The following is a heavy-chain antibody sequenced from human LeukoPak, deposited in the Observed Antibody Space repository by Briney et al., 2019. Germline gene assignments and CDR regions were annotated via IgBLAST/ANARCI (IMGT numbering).Heavy chain of an antibody. V-gene: IGHV5-51*01. CDR3: ARLEDVDIVATAVDY. D-gene: IGHD5-12*01. J-gene: IGHJ4*02. CDR2: IYPGDSDT. Sequence: GESLKISCKGSGYSFTSYWIGWVRQMPGKGLEWMGIIYPGDSDTRYSPSFQGQVTISADKSISTAYLQWSSLKASDTAMYYCARLEDVDIVATAVDYWGQGTLVTVSS. CDR1: GYSFTSYW.